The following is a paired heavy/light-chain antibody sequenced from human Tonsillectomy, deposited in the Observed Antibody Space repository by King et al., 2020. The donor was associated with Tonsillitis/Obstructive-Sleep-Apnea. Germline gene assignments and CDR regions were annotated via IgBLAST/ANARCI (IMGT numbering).Heavy chain of an antibody. J-gene: IGHJ4*02. CDR2: ISADGSIT. CDR3: ARVSSAGCVN. D-gene: IGHD6-13*01. Sequence: EVQLVDSGGGLVQPGGSLRLSCAASGFTFNSYWMHWVRQTPGKGLVWVSRISADGSITSYADSVKGRFTVSRDNAKNTLYLQMNSLSAEDTAVYYCARVSSAGCVNWGQGTLVTVSS. V-gene: IGHV3-74*01. CDR1: GFTFNSYW.
Light chain of an antibody. J-gene: IGKJ1*01. CDR2: WAS. V-gene: IGKV4-1*01. CDR3: HQYYSAPWT. Sequence: DIVMTQSPDSLAVSLGERATINCKSSQSVLYSSNNKSYFGWYQQKPGQPPKLLIYWASTRESGVPDRFSGSGSGTDFTLTISSLQAEDVAVYYCHQYYSAPWTFGQGTKVEIK. CDR1: QSVLYSSNNKSY.